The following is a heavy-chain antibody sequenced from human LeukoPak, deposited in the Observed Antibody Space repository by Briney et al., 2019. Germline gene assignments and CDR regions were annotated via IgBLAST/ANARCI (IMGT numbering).Heavy chain of an antibody. Sequence: SETLSLTCAVYGGSFSGYYWSWIRQPPGKGLEWIGEINHRGSTNYHPPLKTRVPISVDTPKKQFSLKLSSVPSADTAVYYCARPFTLFSYWREGTLVTVSS. J-gene: IGHJ4*02. CDR1: GGSFSGYY. D-gene: IGHD2/OR15-2a*01. V-gene: IGHV4-34*01. CDR3: ARPFTLFSY. CDR2: INHRGST.